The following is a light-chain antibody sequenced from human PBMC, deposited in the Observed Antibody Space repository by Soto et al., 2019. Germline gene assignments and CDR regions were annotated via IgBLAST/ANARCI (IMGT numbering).Light chain of an antibody. J-gene: IGKJ1*01. Sequence: SVLTQSPGTLSLSLGERATLSCRASQTVSSIYVAWYQQKVGQAPRLLIYGVSSRVTGIPDRFSGSGSGTDFTLTISRLEPEDFAVYYCQQYGDSPWTFGQRTKVDIK. CDR1: QTVSSIY. CDR2: GVS. CDR3: QQYGDSPWT. V-gene: IGKV3-20*01.